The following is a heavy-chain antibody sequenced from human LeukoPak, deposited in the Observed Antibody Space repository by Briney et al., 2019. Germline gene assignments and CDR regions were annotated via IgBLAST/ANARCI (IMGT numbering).Heavy chain of an antibody. Sequence: GGSLRLSCAASGFTFRSYAMSWVRQAPGKGLEWISVISGSGGSTYYADSVKGRFTISRDNSKNTLYLQMNSLRAEDTAVYYCAKSITIKRNYFDYWGQGTLVTVSS. J-gene: IGHJ4*02. CDR2: ISGSGGST. CDR1: GFTFRSYA. D-gene: IGHD3-9*01. CDR3: AKSITIKRNYFDY. V-gene: IGHV3-23*01.